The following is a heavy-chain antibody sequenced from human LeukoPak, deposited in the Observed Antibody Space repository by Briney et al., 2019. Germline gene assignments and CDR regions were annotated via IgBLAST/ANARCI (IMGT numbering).Heavy chain of an antibody. CDR2: INHSGST. J-gene: IGHJ4*02. Sequence: SETLSLTCAVYGGSFSGYYWSWIRQPPGKGLEWIGEINHSGSTNYNPSLKSRVTISVDTSKNQFSLKLSSVTAADTAVYYCASTYYDFWSGPSRNDYWGQGTLVTVSS. CDR3: ASTYYDFWSGPSRNDY. V-gene: IGHV4-34*01. D-gene: IGHD3-3*01. CDR1: GGSFSGYY.